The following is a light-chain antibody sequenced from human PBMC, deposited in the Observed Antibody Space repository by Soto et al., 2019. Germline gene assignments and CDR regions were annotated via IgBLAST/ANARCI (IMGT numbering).Light chain of an antibody. CDR3: AAWDDSLSGWV. CDR1: SSNIGSNY. V-gene: IGLV1-47*02. J-gene: IGLJ3*02. CDR2: SNN. Sequence: QSVLTQPPSASGTPGQRVTISCSGSSSNIGSNYVYWYQQLPGTAPKLLIYSNNQRPSEVPDRFSGSKSGTSASLAISGLRSEDEADYYCAAWDDSLSGWVFGGGTKVTVL.